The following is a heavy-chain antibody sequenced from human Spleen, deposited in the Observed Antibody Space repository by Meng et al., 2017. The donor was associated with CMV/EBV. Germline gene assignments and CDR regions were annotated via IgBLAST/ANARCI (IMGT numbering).Heavy chain of an antibody. CDR3: ARVMTAQGTYGLDV. Sequence: GGSLRLSCEVSGFSVSSNSMSWVRQAPGRGLEWVSVTYSADTTYFADSVKGRFTISRDSSKNMVYLQMNSLRVEDTAVYFCARVMTAQGTYGLDVWGQGTPVTVSS. D-gene: IGHD2-21*02. V-gene: IGHV3-53*01. CDR1: GFSVSSNS. J-gene: IGHJ6*02. CDR2: TYSADTT.